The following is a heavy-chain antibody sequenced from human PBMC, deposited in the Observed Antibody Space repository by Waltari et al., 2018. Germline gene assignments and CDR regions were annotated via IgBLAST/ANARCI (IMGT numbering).Heavy chain of an antibody. CDR2: MSSTREII. V-gene: IGHV3-11*01. CDR3: ARAGFDHQSSGYGMDV. Sequence: QVQLVESGGRFVKPGGSLRLSCAASGFTFSDFYMSWIRQVPGRGLEWVAYMSSTREIIYYADSVRGRFTISSDNARKSLYLDMNSLRAEDTAVYYCARAGFDHQSSGYGMDVWGQGTTVTVSS. J-gene: IGHJ6*02. CDR1: GFTFSDFY. D-gene: IGHD3-22*01.